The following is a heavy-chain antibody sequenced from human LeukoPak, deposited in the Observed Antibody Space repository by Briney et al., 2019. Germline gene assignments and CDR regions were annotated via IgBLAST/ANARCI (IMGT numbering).Heavy chain of an antibody. V-gene: IGHV4-34*01. D-gene: IGHD3-10*01. CDR1: GGSFSGYY. J-gene: IGHJ3*02. Sequence: SETLSLTCAVYGGSFSGYYWSWIRQPPGKGLEWIGEINHSGSTNYNPSLKSRVTISVDTSKNQFSLKLSSVTAADTAVYYCARGAMRRASYYGSGSYYPDAFDIWGQGTMVTVSS. CDR2: INHSGST. CDR3: ARGAMRRASYYGSGSYYPDAFDI.